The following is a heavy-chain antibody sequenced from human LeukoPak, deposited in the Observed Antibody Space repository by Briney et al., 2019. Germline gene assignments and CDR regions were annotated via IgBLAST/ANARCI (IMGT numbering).Heavy chain of an antibody. D-gene: IGHD1-26*01. CDR3: ARGLINSGSYFMRYYYYYMDV. Sequence: SETLSLTCTVSGGSISSYYWSWIRQHPGKGLEWIGEINHSGSTNYNPSLKSRVTISVDTSKNQFSLKLSSVTAADTAVYYCARGLINSGSYFMRYYYYYMDVWGKGTTVTVSS. CDR2: INHSGST. V-gene: IGHV4-34*01. J-gene: IGHJ6*03. CDR1: GGSISSYY.